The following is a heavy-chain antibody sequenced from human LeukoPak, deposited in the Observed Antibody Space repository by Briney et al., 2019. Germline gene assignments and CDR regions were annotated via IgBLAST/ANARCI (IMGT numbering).Heavy chain of an antibody. V-gene: IGHV4-39*07. D-gene: IGHD3-3*01. CDR1: GGSISSSSYY. Sequence: PSETLSLTCTVSGGSISSSSYYWGWIRQPPGKGLEWIGSIYYSGSTYYNPSLKSRVTMSVDTSKNQFSLKLSSVTAADTAVYYCARDPSPIRFLEWPPSYYYYMDVWGKGTTVTVSS. CDR2: IYYSGST. J-gene: IGHJ6*03. CDR3: ARDPSPIRFLEWPPSYYYYMDV.